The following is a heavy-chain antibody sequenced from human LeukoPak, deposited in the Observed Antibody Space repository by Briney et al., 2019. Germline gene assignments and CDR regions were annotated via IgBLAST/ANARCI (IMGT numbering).Heavy chain of an antibody. CDR2: IYNGVNT. D-gene: IGHD1-26*01. CDR3: ARSRAFNSGAFDP. V-gene: IGHV4-61*01. CDR1: GASVSSASY. Sequence: TETLSLTCTVSGASVSSASYWSWIRQPPGKGVEWIAHIYNGVNTNYNPSLKSRVTISVDTSKNQFSLRLNSVTAADTAVYYCARSRAFNSGAFDPWGQGSLVTVSS. J-gene: IGHJ5*02.